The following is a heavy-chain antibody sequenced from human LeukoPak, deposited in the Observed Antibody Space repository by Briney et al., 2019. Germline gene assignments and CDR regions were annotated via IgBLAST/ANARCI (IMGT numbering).Heavy chain of an antibody. J-gene: IGHJ5*02. Sequence: SQTLSLTCTVSGDSISSGRYYWSWIPQPAGEGLEWIGRIYSSGRTHYSPSLKSRVAISVDTSKNRFSLRLSSVTAADTAVYYCARDLGGSYSSETWFDPWGQGTLVTVSS. V-gene: IGHV4-61*02. CDR3: ARDLGGSYSSETWFDP. CDR1: GDSISSGRYY. D-gene: IGHD1-26*01. CDR2: IYSSGRT.